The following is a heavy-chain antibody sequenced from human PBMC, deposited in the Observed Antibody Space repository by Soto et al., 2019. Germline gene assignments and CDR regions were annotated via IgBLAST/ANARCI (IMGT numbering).Heavy chain of an antibody. CDR2: ILRNGDK. J-gene: IGHJ4*02. Sequence: EVQLVESGGGLVQPGGSLRLSCAASGVSVSSDYMAWVRQAPGKGLEWVSYILRNGDKNSADSVKGRFTTSRYNSRNTIYLQMDSLSPEDTAVYYCARWWRGDYFDHWGQGTLVTVSP. V-gene: IGHV3-53*04. D-gene: IGHD2-15*01. CDR1: GVSVSSDY. CDR3: ARWWRGDYFDH.